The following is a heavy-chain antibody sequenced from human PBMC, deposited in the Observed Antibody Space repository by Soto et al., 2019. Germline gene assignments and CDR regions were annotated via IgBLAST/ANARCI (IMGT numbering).Heavy chain of an antibody. CDR2: IYYSGST. CDR3: AILPGWLRLKGGFDY. V-gene: IGHV4-39*01. CDR1: GGSISSSSYY. Sequence: PSETLSLTCTVSGGSISSSSYYWGWIRQPPGKGLEWIGSIYYSGSTYYNPSLKSRVTISVDTSKNQFSLKLSSVTAADTAVYYCAILPGWLRLKGGFDYWGQGTLVTVSS. D-gene: IGHD5-12*01. J-gene: IGHJ4*02.